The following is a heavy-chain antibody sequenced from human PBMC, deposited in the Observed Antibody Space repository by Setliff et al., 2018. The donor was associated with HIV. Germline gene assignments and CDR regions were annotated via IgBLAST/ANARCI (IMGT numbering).Heavy chain of an antibody. CDR2: ISSSGSI. D-gene: IGHD4-17*01. CDR1: GDSISNDY. V-gene: IGHV4-4*08. CDR3: ARERDDSGDYLSLFVH. Sequence: SETLSLTCSVSGDSISNDYWNWIRQPPGKGLEWIGYISSSGSINYNPSLKSRVTISVDTSKNQFSLNLRSVTAADTAVYYCARERDDSGDYLSLFVHWGQGALVTV. J-gene: IGHJ4*02.